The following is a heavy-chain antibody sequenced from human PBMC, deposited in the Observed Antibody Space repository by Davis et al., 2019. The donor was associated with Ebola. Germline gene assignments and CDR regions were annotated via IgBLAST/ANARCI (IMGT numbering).Heavy chain of an antibody. CDR1: GFTFSSYG. J-gene: IGHJ6*02. D-gene: IGHD2-15*01. V-gene: IGHV3-33*01. CDR2: IWYDGSNK. Sequence: PGGSLRLSCAASGFTFSSYGMHWVRQAPGKGLEWVAVIWYDGSNKYYADSVKGRFTISRDNSKNTLYLQMNSLRAEDTAVYYCARGMQGYCSGGSCYSGGYYYYGMDVWGQGTTVTVSS. CDR3: ARGMQGYCSGGSCYSGGYYYYGMDV.